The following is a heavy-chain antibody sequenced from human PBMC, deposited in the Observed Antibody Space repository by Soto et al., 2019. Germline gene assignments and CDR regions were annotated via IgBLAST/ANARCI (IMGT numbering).Heavy chain of an antibody. D-gene: IGHD5-18*01. CDR3: ARGRIQLWYPFDY. V-gene: IGHV4-59*01. J-gene: IGHJ4*02. CDR1: GGSISSYY. CDR2: IYYSGST. Sequence: QVQLQESGPGLVKPSETLSLTCTVSGGSISSYYWSWIRQPPGKGLEWIGYIYYSGSTNYNPSLESRVPXSXDXXKNQFSPKLSSVTAADTAVYYCARGRIQLWYPFDYWGQGTLVTVSS.